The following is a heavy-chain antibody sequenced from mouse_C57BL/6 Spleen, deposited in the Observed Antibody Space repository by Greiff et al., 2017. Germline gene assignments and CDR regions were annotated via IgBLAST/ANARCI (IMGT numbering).Heavy chain of an antibody. J-gene: IGHJ3*01. CDR2: IYPGDGDT. CDR3: ARGPFYDYEGAWFAY. D-gene: IGHD2-4*01. CDR1: GYAFSSYW. V-gene: IGHV1-80*01. Sequence: QVQLQQSGAELVKPGASVKISCKASGYAFSSYWMNCVKQRPGKGLEWIGQIYPGDGDTNYNGKFKGKATLTADKSSSTAYMQLSSLTSEDSAVYFCARGPFYDYEGAWFAYWGKGTLVTVSA.